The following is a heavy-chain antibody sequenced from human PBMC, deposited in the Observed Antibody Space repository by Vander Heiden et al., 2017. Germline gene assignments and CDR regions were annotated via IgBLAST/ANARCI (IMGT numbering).Heavy chain of an antibody. J-gene: IGHJ5*02. CDR2: IYYSGST. CDR3: AKHKRAGVPDNWFDP. D-gene: IGHD3-3*01. V-gene: IGHV4-39*01. Sequence: QLQLQESGPGPVKPSETLSPTCTVSGGSNSSSSYYWGWIRQPPGKGLEWIGSIYYSGSTYYNPSRKSRVTISVDTSKNQVSMKLSSVTAAETAVYYCAKHKRAGVPDNWFDPWSQGTMVTVYS. CDR1: GGSNSSSSYY.